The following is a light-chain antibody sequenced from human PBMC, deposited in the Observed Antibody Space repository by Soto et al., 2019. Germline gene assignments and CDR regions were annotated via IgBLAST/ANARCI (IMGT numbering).Light chain of an antibody. J-gene: IGKJ1*01. V-gene: IGKV3-20*01. CDR2: ATS. CDR1: QSVSRTY. CDR3: QQYGRSGT. Sequence: EIVLSQSPGTLSLSPGERATLSCSASQSVSRTYLAWYQQKPVQAPRLLIYATSSRATGIPDRFSGSGSGTDFTLTISRLEPEDFAVYYCQQYGRSGTFGQGTKVDIK.